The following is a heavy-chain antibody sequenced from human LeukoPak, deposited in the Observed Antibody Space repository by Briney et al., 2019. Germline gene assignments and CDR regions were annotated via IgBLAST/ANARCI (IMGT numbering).Heavy chain of an antibody. Sequence: GESLKISCKCSGYDFTNYWIGWVRQMPGKGLEWMGIIYPGDSDTRYSPSFQGQVTISADKSISTAYLQWSSLKASDTAIYYCASSRGSYYDAFDIWGQGTMVTVSS. CDR1: GYDFTNYW. CDR2: IYPGDSDT. V-gene: IGHV5-51*03. D-gene: IGHD1-26*01. CDR3: ASSRGSYYDAFDI. J-gene: IGHJ3*02.